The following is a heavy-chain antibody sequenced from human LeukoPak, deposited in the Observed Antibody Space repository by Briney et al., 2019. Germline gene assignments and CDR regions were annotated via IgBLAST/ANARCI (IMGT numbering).Heavy chain of an antibody. CDR2: ISSSSSYI. Sequence: PGGSLRLSGAASGFTFSSYSMNWVRQAPGKGLEWVSSISSSSSYIYYADSVKGRFTISRDNAKNSLYLQMNSLRAEDTAVYYCARGPGGYFDYWGQGTLVTVSS. V-gene: IGHV3-21*01. CDR1: GFTFSSYS. J-gene: IGHJ4*02. D-gene: IGHD1-14*01. CDR3: ARGPGGYFDY.